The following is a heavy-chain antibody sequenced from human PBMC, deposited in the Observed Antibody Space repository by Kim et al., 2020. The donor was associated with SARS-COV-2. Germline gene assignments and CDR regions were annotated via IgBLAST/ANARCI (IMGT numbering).Heavy chain of an antibody. Sequence: SVKVSCKASGGTFSSYAISWVRQAPGQGREWMGGIIPIFGTANYAQKFQGRVTITADESTSTAYMELSSLRSEDTAVYYCARDFGIAAGGAFDIWGQGTMVTVSS. CDR3: ARDFGIAAGGAFDI. CDR1: GGTFSSYA. V-gene: IGHV1-69*13. D-gene: IGHD6-13*01. J-gene: IGHJ3*02. CDR2: IIPIFGTA.